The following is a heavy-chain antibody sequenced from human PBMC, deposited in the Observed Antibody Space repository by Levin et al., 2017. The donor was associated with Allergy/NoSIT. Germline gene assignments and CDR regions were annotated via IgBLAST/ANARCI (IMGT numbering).Heavy chain of an antibody. D-gene: IGHD6-13*01. CDR1: GYNFFTYW. CDR2: IYPADSDT. CDR3: ARRDTSSWFST. Sequence: HGESLKISCKGSGYNFFTYWIGWVRQMPGKGLEWMGIIYPADSDTTYSPSFQGQVTISVHKSISTAYLQWSSLKASDTAMYYCARRDTSSWFSTWGQGTLVTVSS. V-gene: IGHV5-51*01. J-gene: IGHJ5*02.